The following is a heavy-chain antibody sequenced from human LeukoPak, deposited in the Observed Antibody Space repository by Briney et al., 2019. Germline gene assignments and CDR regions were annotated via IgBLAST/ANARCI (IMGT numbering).Heavy chain of an antibody. V-gene: IGHV4-59*08. CDR1: GGSISSYY. D-gene: IGHD2-21*02. CDR3: ARVVTMYYFDY. J-gene: IGHJ4*02. Sequence: PSETLSLTCTVSGGSISSYYWSWIRQPPGKGLEWIGYIHYSGSTYYNPSLKSRVTISVDTSKNQFSLKLSSVTAADTAVYYCARVVTMYYFDYWGQGTLVTVSS. CDR2: IHYSGST.